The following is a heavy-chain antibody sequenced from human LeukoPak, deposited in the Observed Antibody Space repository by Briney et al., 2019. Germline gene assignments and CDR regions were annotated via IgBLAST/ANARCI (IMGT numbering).Heavy chain of an antibody. V-gene: IGHV3-7*01. CDR3: ARGGRDSSGHLQRWPDY. J-gene: IGHJ4*02. CDR1: GFTFSSYW. D-gene: IGHD3-22*01. Sequence: SGGSLRLSCAASGFTFSSYWMNWVRQAPGKGLEWVANIKHDGSEKYYVDSVKGRFTISRDNAENSLYLQMNSLRAEDTAVYYCARGGRDSSGHLQRWPDYWGQGTLVTVSS. CDR2: IKHDGSEK.